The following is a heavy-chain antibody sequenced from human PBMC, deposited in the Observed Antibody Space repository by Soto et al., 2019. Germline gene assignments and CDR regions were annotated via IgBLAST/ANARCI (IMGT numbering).Heavy chain of an antibody. CDR3: ARSPNCGGDCR. Sequence: EVQLVESGGGLVQPGGSLRLSCAASGFTFSTYWMHWVRQAPGKGLVWVSRINSDGSSTTYADSVKGRFTISRDNAKNTLSLQMNSLRAEDTAVYYCARSPNCGGDCRWDQGTLVTVSS. D-gene: IGHD2-21*02. CDR1: GFTFSTYW. V-gene: IGHV3-74*01. CDR2: INSDGSST. J-gene: IGHJ4*02.